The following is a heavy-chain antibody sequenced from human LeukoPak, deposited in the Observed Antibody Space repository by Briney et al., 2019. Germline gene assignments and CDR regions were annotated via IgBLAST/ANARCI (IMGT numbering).Heavy chain of an antibody. Sequence: ASVKVSCKASGYTFTSYGISWVRQAPGQGLEWMGWISAYNGNTNYAQKLQGRVTMTTDTSTSTAYMELRSLRSDDTAVYYCAREGRTKYSSSWYWFDPWGQGTLVTVSS. V-gene: IGHV1-18*01. CDR2: ISAYNGNT. CDR1: GYTFTSYG. D-gene: IGHD6-13*01. CDR3: AREGRTKYSSSWYWFDP. J-gene: IGHJ5*02.